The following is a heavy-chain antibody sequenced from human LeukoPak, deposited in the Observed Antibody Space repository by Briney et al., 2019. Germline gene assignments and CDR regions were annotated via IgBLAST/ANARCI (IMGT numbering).Heavy chain of an antibody. V-gene: IGHV1-18*01. CDR3: ARVTYGSGSYRPFPWFDP. CDR2: ISAYNGNT. Sequence: VASVNVSCKASGYTFTSYGISWVRQAPGQGLEWMGWISAYNGNTNYAQKLQGRVTMTTDTSTSTAYMELRSLRSDDTAVYYCARVTYGSGSYRPFPWFDPWGQGTLVTVSS. D-gene: IGHD3-10*01. J-gene: IGHJ5*02. CDR1: GYTFTSYG.